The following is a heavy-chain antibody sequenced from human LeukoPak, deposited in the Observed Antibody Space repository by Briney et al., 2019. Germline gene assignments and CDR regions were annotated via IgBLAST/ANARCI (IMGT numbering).Heavy chain of an antibody. CDR1: GLTFSSHW. CDR3: AKDPYRVVFATGNYLDP. Sequence: GGSLRLSCAASGLTFSSHWMHWVRQAPGKGLEWVAVISSDETNIRYGDSVRGRFTVSRDNAKNTVYLQMNSLGADDTAVYYCAKDPYRVVFATGNYLDPWGQGTLVTVSS. CDR2: ISSDETNI. D-gene: IGHD2-15*01. J-gene: IGHJ5*02. V-gene: IGHV3-30*18.